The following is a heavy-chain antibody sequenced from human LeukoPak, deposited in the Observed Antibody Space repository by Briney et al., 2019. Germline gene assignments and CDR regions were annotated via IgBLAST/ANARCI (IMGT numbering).Heavy chain of an antibody. D-gene: IGHD5-24*01. CDR3: ARGTPVEPFDY. Sequence: SETLSLPCTVSGGSISSSSYYWGWIRQPPGEGLEWIGSIYYSGNTYYNPSHKSRLTISIDTSKNQFSLKLSSVTAADTAVYYCARGTPVEPFDYGGQRTLVTVSS. CDR1: GGSISSSSYY. J-gene: IGHJ4*02. V-gene: IGHV4-39*01. CDR2: IYYSGNT.